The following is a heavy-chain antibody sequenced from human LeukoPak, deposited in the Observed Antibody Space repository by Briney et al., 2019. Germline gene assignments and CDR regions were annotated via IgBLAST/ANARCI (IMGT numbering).Heavy chain of an antibody. CDR1: GYTFTGYY. D-gene: IGHD7-27*01. J-gene: IGHJ6*02. CDR2: INPNSGGT. V-gene: IGHV1-2*02. CDR3: ARVELGIAYYYGMDV. Sequence: RASVKVSCKASGYTFTGYYMHWVRQAPGQGLEWMGWINPNSGGTNYAQKFQGRVTMTRDTSISTAYMELSRLRSDDTAVYYCARVELGIAYYYGMDVWGQGTTVTVSS.